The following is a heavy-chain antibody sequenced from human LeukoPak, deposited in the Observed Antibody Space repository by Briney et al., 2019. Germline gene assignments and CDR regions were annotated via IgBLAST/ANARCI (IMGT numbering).Heavy chain of an antibody. CDR3: AKDWLYCSSTSCPTPYYYYGMDV. CDR1: GFTFSSYG. V-gene: IGHV3-30*18. Sequence: GGSLRLSCAASGFTFSSYGMHWVRQAPGKGLEWVAVISYDGSNKYFAGSVQGRFTISRANSKNTLYLQMNSLRAEDTAVYYCAKDWLYCSSTSCPTPYYYYGMDVWGQGTTVTVSS. D-gene: IGHD2-2*01. CDR2: ISYDGSNK. J-gene: IGHJ6*02.